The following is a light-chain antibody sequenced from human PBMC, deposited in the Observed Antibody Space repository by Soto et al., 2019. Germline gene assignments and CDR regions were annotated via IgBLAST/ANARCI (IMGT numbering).Light chain of an antibody. CDR3: QQYYSTPPT. V-gene: IGKV4-1*01. CDR1: QSVLYSSNNKNY. Sequence: DIVMTQSPDSLAVSLGERATINCKSSQSVLYSSNNKNYLAWYQQKPGQPPKLLIYWASTRESVVPDRFSGSGSGTDFTLTISSLQAEDVAVYYCQQYYSTPPTFGQGTKVELK. CDR2: WAS. J-gene: IGKJ1*01.